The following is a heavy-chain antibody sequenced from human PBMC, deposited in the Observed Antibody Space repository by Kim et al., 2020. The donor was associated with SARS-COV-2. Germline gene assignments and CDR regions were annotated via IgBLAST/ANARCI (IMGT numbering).Heavy chain of an antibody. CDR2: IYHSGTT. CDR1: GDSISGTSYY. Sequence: SETLSLTCTVSGDSISGTSYYWGWIRRPPGKGLEWIGTIYHSGTTDYNPSLKSRVTISADTSKNQLSLILTSVTAADTAVYFCVRPIRGGRHDAFDIWG. V-gene: IGHV4-39*01. J-gene: IGHJ3*02. CDR3: VRPIRGGRHDAFDI. D-gene: IGHD3-16*01.